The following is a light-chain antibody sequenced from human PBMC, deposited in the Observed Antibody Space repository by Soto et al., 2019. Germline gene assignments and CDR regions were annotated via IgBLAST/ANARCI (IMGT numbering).Light chain of an antibody. J-gene: IGKJ1*01. CDR3: QQYYTTPRT. CDR2: WAS. CDR1: QSLLYTSNNKNY. V-gene: IGKV4-1*01. Sequence: DFAVTQSPKSLAVTLGGRATINCKSSQSLLYTSNNKNYLAWYQQKPGQPPRLIIYWASTRESGVPDRFIGSGSGTDFTLTITNLQAEDAAVYYCQQYYTTPRTFGQGTKVEI.